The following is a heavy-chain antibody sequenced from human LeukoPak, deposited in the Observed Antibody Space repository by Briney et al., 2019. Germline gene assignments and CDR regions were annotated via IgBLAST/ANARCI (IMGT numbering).Heavy chain of an antibody. CDR3: ARQIAVSGLFDL. CDR1: GVTFSDYY. Sequence: PGGSLRLSCAASGVTFSDYYMSWIRQAPGRGLERISYISLSGSTTHYADSVKGRCTISRENARNSLYLQMNSVRAEDTAVYYCARQIAVSGLFDLWGQGALVTVSS. D-gene: IGHD6-19*01. V-gene: IGHV3-11*01. J-gene: IGHJ4*02. CDR2: ISLSGSTT.